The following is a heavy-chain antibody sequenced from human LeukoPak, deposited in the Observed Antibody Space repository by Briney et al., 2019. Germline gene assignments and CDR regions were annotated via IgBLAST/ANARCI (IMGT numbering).Heavy chain of an antibody. V-gene: IGHV3-7*01. CDR1: GFTFSSYW. D-gene: IGHD3-22*01. CDR2: IKQDGSEK. Sequence: PGGPLRLSCAASGFTFSSYWMSWVRQAPGKGLEWVANIKQDGSEKYYVDSVKGRFTISRDNDKNSLYLQMNSLRAEDTAVYYCARELIVVVTNDAFDIWGQGTMVTVSS. J-gene: IGHJ3*02. CDR3: ARELIVVVTNDAFDI.